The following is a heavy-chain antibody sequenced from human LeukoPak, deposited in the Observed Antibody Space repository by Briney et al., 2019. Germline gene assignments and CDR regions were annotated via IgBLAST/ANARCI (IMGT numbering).Heavy chain of an antibody. CDR1: GFTFSSYA. CDR2: IRYDGSNK. V-gene: IGHV3-30*02. Sequence: GGSLRLSCAASGFTFSSYAMSWVRQAPGKGLEWVAFIRYDGSNKYYGDSVKGRFTISRDNSKNTLFLQMNSLRAEDTAVYYCAKDATGNYYYMDVWGKGTTVTVSS. CDR3: AKDATGNYYYMDV. J-gene: IGHJ6*03.